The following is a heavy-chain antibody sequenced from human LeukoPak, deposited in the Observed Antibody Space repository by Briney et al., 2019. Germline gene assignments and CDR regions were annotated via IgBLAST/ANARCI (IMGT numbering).Heavy chain of an antibody. D-gene: IGHD6-13*01. V-gene: IGHV3-23*01. J-gene: IGHJ4*02. Sequence: PGGSLRLSCAASGFTFSSYAMSWVRQAPGKGLEWVSAISGSGGSTYYADSVKGRFTISRDNSKNTLYLQMNSLRAEDTAVYYCAKDSFGESSSLPDYWGQGTLVTVSS. CDR2: ISGSGGST. CDR3: AKDSFGESSSLPDY. CDR1: GFTFSSYA.